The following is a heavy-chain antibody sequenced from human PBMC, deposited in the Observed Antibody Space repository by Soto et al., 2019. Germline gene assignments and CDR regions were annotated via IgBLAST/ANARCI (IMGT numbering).Heavy chain of an antibody. V-gene: IGHV4-4*07. CDR1: GGSISSYN. CDR3: ARDTTQDIVLMVYALDAFDI. CDR2: IYTSGST. Sequence: QVQLQESGPGLVKPSETLSLTCTVSGGSISSYNWSWIRQPAGKGLEWIGRIYTSGSTNYNPSLKRRVTMSVDTSKSHFSLKLSSVTAADTAVYYCARDTTQDIVLMVYALDAFDIWGQGTMVTVSS. D-gene: IGHD2-8*01. J-gene: IGHJ3*02.